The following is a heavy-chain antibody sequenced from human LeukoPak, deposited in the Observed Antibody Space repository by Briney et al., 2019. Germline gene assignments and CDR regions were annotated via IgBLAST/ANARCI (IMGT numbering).Heavy chain of an antibody. CDR1: GYTFTGYY. V-gene: IGHV1-2*02. D-gene: IGHD6-19*01. CDR2: ISPNSGGT. J-gene: IGHJ6*03. CDR3: ARGIRGSSGWLNYYYYYMDV. Sequence: ASVKVSCKASGYTFTGYYIHWVRQAPGQGLEWMGWISPNSGGTKYAQKVQGRDTMTRDPPISPAYMALSRLRSDDTAVYYCARGIRGSSGWLNYYYYYMDVWGKGTTVTVSS.